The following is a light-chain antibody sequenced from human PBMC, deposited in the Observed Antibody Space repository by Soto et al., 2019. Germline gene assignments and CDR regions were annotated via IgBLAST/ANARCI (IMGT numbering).Light chain of an antibody. J-gene: IGKJ2*01. V-gene: IGKV3-20*01. CDR3: QHYGDSPYT. CDR2: GAS. CDR1: QSVSSNY. Sequence: EIVLTQSPGTLSLSPGERATLSCRASQSVSSNYLAWYQQKPGQAPRLLIYGASSRATGIPDRFSGSGSGTDLTLTISRLEPEDFAVYYCQHYGDSPYTFGQGTRLEIK.